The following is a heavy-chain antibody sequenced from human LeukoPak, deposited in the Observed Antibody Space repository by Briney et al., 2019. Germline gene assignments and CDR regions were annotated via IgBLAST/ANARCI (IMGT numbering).Heavy chain of an antibody. CDR3: AKDGTTTVTFDY. J-gene: IGHJ4*02. D-gene: IGHD4-11*01. CDR1: GFTFSSYA. V-gene: IGHV3-23*01. Sequence: GVSLRLSCAASGFTFSSYAMSWVRQAPGKGLEWVSVISGSGGSTYYRDSVKGRFTISRDNSKNTLYLQMNSLTAGDTAVYFCAKDGTTTVTFDYWGQGTLVTVSS. CDR2: ISGSGGST.